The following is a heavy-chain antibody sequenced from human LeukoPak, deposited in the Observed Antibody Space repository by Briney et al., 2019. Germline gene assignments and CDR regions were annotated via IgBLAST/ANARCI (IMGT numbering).Heavy chain of an antibody. J-gene: IGHJ4*02. V-gene: IGHV3-30-3*01. CDR1: GFTFSSYA. D-gene: IGHD2/OR15-2a*01. CDR2: ISYDGSNK. CDR3: ARESYFTGPFDY. Sequence: TGGSLRLSCAASGFTFSSYAMHWVRQAPGKGLEWVAVISYDGSNKYYADSVKGRFTISRDNSKNTLYLQMNSLRAEDTAVYYCARESYFTGPFDYWGQGTLVTVSS.